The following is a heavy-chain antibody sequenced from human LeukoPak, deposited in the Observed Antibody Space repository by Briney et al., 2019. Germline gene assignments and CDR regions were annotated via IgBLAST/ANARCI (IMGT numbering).Heavy chain of an antibody. V-gene: IGHV3-21*01. CDR1: GFTFSSYS. Sequence: PGGSLRLSCAASGFTFSSYSMNWLRQAPGKGLEWVSSISSSSSYIYYADSVKGRFTISRDNAKNSLYLQMNSLRAEDTAVYYCARGRAWGDYYDSSGYRHFDYWGQGTLVTVSS. D-gene: IGHD3-22*01. CDR2: ISSSSSYI. CDR3: ARGRAWGDYYDSSGYRHFDY. J-gene: IGHJ4*02.